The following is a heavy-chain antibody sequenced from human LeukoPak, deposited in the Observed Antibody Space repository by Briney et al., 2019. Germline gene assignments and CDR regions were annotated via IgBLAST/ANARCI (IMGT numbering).Heavy chain of an antibody. D-gene: IGHD6-19*01. CDR1: GFTFSSYA. CDR2: ISYDGSNK. Sequence: GGSLRLSCAASGFTFSSYAMHWVRQAPGKGLEWVAVISYDGSNKYYADSVKGRFTISRDNSKNTLYLQMNSLRAEDTAVYYCARDVGIAVAGTIGVYWGQGTLVTVSS. CDR3: ARDVGIAVAGTIGVY. J-gene: IGHJ4*02. V-gene: IGHV3-30-3*01.